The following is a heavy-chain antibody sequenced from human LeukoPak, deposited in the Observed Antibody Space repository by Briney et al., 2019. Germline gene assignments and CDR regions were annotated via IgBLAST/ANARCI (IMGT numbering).Heavy chain of an antibody. J-gene: IGHJ6*03. CDR1: GFTFSSYG. CDR3: ARDPYSGSYGNYYYYFMDV. D-gene: IGHD1-26*01. V-gene: IGHV3-21*01. Sequence: GGSLRLSCGAPGFTFSSYGMHWVRQAPGKGLEWVSSITSGSSYIYYADSVKGRFTISRDNAKNSLYLQMNSLRAEDTAVYYCARDPYSGSYGNYYYYFMDVWGKGTTVTISS. CDR2: ITSGSSYI.